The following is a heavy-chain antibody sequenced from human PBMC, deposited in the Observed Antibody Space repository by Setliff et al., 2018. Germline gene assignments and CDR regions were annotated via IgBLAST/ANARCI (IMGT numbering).Heavy chain of an antibody. J-gene: IGHJ2*01. CDR1: GDSISSGDYF. CDR2: IYHSGSA. D-gene: IGHD3-22*01. CDR3: ARYRPSGSSRLNYFDL. Sequence: PSETLSLTCTVSGDSISSGDYFWSWIRQPPGKGLEWIAYIYHSGSAYYNPSLKSRVTISVDTSKNQFSLRLSSMTAADTAVYYCARYRPSGSSRLNYFDLWGRGTLVTSPQ. V-gene: IGHV4-30-4*08.